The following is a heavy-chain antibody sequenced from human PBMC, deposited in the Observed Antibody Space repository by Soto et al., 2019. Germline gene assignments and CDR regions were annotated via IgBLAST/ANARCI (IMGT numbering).Heavy chain of an antibody. CDR3: AKDSSGSFWGELLRSAYFDY. CDR1: GFTFSSYG. D-gene: IGHD1-26*01. Sequence: GGSLRLSCAASGFTFSSYGMHWVRQAPGKGLEWVAIISYDGSNTYYADSVKGRFTISRDNSKNTLYLQMNSLRAEDTAVYYCAKDSSGSFWGELLRSAYFDYWGQGTLVTVSS. V-gene: IGHV3-30*18. J-gene: IGHJ4*02. CDR2: ISYDGSNT.